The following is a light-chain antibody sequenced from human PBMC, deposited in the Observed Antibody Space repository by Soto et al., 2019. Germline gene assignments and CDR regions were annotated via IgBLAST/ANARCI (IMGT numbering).Light chain of an antibody. CDR3: QEAGSSAPWT. J-gene: IGKJ1*01. Sequence: CRASQSVSSSYLAWYQQKPGQAPRLLIYGASSRATGIPDRFSGSVSRTDFSLTGRRLRHSGLAAYSIQEAGSSAPWTVGQGTKVDIK. CDR1: QSVSSSY. CDR2: GAS. V-gene: IGKV3-20*01.